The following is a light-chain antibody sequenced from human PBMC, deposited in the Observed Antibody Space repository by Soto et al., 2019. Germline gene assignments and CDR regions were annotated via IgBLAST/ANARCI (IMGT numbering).Light chain of an antibody. Sequence: EIVLTQSPGTLSLSPGERATLSCRASQSITSNFLAWYQQKPGQAPRLLIYGASTRAAGVPDRFSASGSGTDFTLTITRLEPEDFAVYYCQQYCRSPLMYTFGQGTKLRVK. CDR2: GAS. V-gene: IGKV3-20*01. J-gene: IGKJ2*01. CDR3: QQYCRSPLMYT. CDR1: QSITSNF.